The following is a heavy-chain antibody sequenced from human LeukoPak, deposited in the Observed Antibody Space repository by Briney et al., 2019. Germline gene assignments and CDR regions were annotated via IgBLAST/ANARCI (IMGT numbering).Heavy chain of an antibody. CDR1: GFTFDDYA. CDR2: ISWDGDST. D-gene: IGHD3-22*01. V-gene: IGHV3-43D*03. Sequence: GGSLRLSCAASGFTFDDYAMHWVRQAPGRGLECVSLISWDGDSTYYSDSVKGRFTISRDNNKNSLYLQMNSLRTEDTALYYCATAPYDSIGIFDYWGQGTLVTVSS. J-gene: IGHJ4*02. CDR3: ATAPYDSIGIFDY.